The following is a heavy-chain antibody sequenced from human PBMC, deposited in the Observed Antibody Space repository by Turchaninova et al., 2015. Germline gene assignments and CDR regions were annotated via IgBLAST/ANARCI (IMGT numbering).Heavy chain of an antibody. CDR1: GFTFGDYT. D-gene: IGHD3-3*01. CDR2: IGSKAQCGTT. Sequence: VQLVDSGGGLVQPGRSMRLSCSTSGFTFGDYTFTWVCQVTGKGLDWVGFIGSKAQCGTTEYAADVEGRFTISRDKSKNIAVRQMDNRKPEDTGVYYGTRDWSGYDKYDSWGQGTLVTVSS. J-gene: IGHJ4*02. V-gene: IGHV3-49*04. CDR3: TRDWSGYDKYDS.